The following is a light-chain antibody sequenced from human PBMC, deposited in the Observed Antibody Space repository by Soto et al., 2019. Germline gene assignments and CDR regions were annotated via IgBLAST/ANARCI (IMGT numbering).Light chain of an antibody. CDR1: HSVSSR. J-gene: IGKJ4*01. CDR2: GAS. Sequence: EIVMTQSPATLSVSPGERATLSCRASHSVSSRLAWYQQKPGQAPRLLIYGASTRATGLPARFSGSGSGTEFTLTISSLQSEDFAVYCCQHYTNWPLTFGGGTKLEIK. V-gene: IGKV3-15*01. CDR3: QHYTNWPLT.